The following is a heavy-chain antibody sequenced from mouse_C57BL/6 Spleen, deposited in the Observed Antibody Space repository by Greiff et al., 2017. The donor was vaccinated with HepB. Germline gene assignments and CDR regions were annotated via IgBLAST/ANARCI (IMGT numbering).Heavy chain of an antibody. CDR2: IDPENADT. J-gene: IGHJ1*03. Sequence: VQLQQSGAELVRPGASVKLSCTASGFNIKDDYMHWVKQRPEQGLEWIGWIDPENADTEYASKFQGKATITADTSSNPAYLQISSLTSEDTAVCYCTNAAGLWYVDVWGTGTTVTVSS. CDR1: GFNIKDDY. D-gene: IGHD1-2*01. V-gene: IGHV14-4*01. CDR3: TNAAGLWYVDV.